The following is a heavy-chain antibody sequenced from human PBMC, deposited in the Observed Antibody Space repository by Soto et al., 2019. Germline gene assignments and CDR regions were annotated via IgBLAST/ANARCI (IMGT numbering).Heavy chain of an antibody. CDR3: AIDTGDVTFDF. V-gene: IGHV1-3*01. J-gene: IGHJ4*02. Sequence: QVPLVQSGAEVRKPGASVKVSCKASGYTFSSYAMHWVRQAPGQRLEWMGWINAGYGNTKSSQKFQDRVTISRDTSASTAYMELTRVRSEDTAVHYCAIDTGDVTFDFWGQGTLVTVSS. CDR2: INAGYGNT. D-gene: IGHD7-27*01. CDR1: GYTFSSYA.